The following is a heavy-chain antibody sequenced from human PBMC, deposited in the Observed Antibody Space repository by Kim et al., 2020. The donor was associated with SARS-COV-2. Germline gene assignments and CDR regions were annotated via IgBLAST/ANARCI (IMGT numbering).Heavy chain of an antibody. D-gene: IGHD1-26*01. V-gene: IGHV3-49*03. Sequence: GGSLRLSCTASGFTFGDYAMSWFRQAPGKGLEWVGFIRSKAYGGTTEYAASVKGRFTISRDDSKSIAYLQMNSLKTEDTAVYYCTRDWWELPARGPIPARRDYFDYWGQGTLVTVSS. CDR2: IRSKAYGGTT. J-gene: IGHJ4*02. CDR1: GFTFGDYA. CDR3: TRDWWELPARGPIPARRDYFDY.